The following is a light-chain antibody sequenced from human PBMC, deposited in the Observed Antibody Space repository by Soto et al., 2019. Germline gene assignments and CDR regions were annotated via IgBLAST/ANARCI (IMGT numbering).Light chain of an antibody. Sequence: TQSPATXSLKKKNRVSLPWRDSQSVSRWLAWYQQKPGQAXRXXXYDASAWEPGIPSRFRGSGSGTKFTLTILRLEPEDFAVYYCHQYLCFLWTFGQGTKVDI. J-gene: IGKJ1*01. CDR1: QSVSRW. CDR2: DAS. V-gene: IGKV3-11*01. CDR3: HQYLCFLWT.